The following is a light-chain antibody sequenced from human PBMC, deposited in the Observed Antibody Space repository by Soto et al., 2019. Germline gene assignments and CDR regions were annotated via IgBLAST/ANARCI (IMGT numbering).Light chain of an antibody. CDR3: SSYTSSSPYV. Sequence: QSALTQPASVSGSPGQSITISCSVTSSDVGGYNYVSWYQQHPGKAPKLMIYEVSNRPSGVSNRFSGSKSGNTASLTISGLQTEDEADHYCSSYTSSSPYVFGTGTKVTVL. CDR2: EVS. V-gene: IGLV2-14*01. CDR1: SSDVGGYNY. J-gene: IGLJ1*01.